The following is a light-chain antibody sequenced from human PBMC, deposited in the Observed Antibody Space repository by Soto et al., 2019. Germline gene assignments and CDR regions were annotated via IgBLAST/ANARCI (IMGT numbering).Light chain of an antibody. Sequence: DIQMTQSPSSLSASVGDRVTITCRASQNVAHFLNWYQQKPGKAPKLLIYATSILHSGVPSRFSGSGFGTEFTLPISSLPTEDFATYYCQQNYSPPQITFGHGTRLEIK. J-gene: IGKJ5*01. CDR3: QQNYSPPQIT. CDR2: ATS. CDR1: QNVAHF. V-gene: IGKV1-39*01.